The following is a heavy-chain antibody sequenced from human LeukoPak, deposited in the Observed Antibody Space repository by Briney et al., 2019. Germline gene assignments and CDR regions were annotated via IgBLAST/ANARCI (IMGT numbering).Heavy chain of an antibody. D-gene: IGHD3-22*01. Sequence: SGGSPRLSCAASGFTFSSYGMHWVRQAPGKGLEWVAVISYDGSNKYYADSVKGRFTISRDNSKNTLYLQMNSLRAEDTAVYYCANSYDSSESLFDYWGQGTLVTVSS. J-gene: IGHJ4*02. CDR1: GFTFSSYG. CDR3: ANSYDSSESLFDY. V-gene: IGHV3-30*18. CDR2: ISYDGSNK.